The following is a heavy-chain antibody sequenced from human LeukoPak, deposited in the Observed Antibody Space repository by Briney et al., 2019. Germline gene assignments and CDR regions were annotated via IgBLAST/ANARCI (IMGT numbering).Heavy chain of an antibody. CDR3: ASQRPDSSGYYYGSRAFDI. V-gene: IGHV3-23*01. J-gene: IGHJ3*02. D-gene: IGHD3-22*01. CDR1: GFIFSSYS. CDR2: ITGSGGNT. Sequence: PGGSLRLSCAASGFIFSSYSMSWVRQAPGKGLEWVSVITGSGGNTYYADSVKGRFTISRDNSKNTLYLQMNSLRAEDTAVYYCASQRPDSSGYYYGSRAFDIWGQGTMVTVSS.